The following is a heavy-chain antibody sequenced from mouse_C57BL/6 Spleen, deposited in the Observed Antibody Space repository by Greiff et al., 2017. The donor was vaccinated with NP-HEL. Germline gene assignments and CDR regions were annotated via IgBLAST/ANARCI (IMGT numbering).Heavy chain of an antibody. CDR3: AREADYDGNYAMDY. V-gene: IGHV1-55*01. Sequence: QVQLKQPGAELVKPGASVKMSCKASGYTFTSYWITWVKQRPGQGLEWIGDIYPGSGSTNYNEKFKSKATLTVDTSSSTAYMQLSSLTSEDSAVYYCAREADYDGNYAMDYWGQGTSVTVSS. D-gene: IGHD2-4*01. J-gene: IGHJ4*01. CDR2: IYPGSGST. CDR1: GYTFTSYW.